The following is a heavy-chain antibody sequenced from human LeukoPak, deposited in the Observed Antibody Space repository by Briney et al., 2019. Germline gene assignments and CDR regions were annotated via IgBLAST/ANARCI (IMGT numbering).Heavy chain of an antibody. CDR1: GGSISSYY. CDR3: ARAKYQLPPDY. D-gene: IGHD2-2*01. CDR2: IYHSGST. V-gene: IGHV4-59*12. Sequence: SETLSLTCTVSGGSISSYYWSWIRQPPGKGLEWIGYIYHSGSTYYNPSLKSRVTISVDRSKNQFSLKLSSVTAADTAVYYCARAKYQLPPDYWGQGTLVTVSS. J-gene: IGHJ4*02.